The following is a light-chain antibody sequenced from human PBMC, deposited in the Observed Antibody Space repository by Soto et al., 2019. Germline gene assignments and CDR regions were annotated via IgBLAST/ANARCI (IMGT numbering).Light chain of an antibody. V-gene: IGKV3-11*01. CDR1: QSVSSY. CDR2: DAS. CDR3: QQRSNWPRFT. Sequence: EIVLTQSPAPLSLSPGARATLSCRASQSVSSYLAWYQQKPGQAPRLLIYDASNRATGIPARFSGSGSGTDFTLTISSLGPEDFAVYYGQQRSNWPRFTVGPGTKVDIK. J-gene: IGKJ3*01.